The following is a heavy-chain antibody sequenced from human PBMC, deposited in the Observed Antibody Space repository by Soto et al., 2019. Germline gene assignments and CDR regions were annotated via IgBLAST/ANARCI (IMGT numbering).Heavy chain of an antibody. CDR2: VSPYNANT. V-gene: IGHV1-18*01. J-gene: IGHJ3*02. CDR3: AXXXXXXXXXXXXXXXXXI. Sequence: EWIGWVSPYNANTNHAQKVQGRITMTTDTSTTTAYMELRSLRTDDTAVYYCAXXXXXXXXXXXXXXXXXIWGQGTMVTVSS.